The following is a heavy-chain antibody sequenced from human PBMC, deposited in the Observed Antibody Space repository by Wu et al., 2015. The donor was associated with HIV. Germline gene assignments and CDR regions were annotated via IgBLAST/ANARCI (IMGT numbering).Heavy chain of an antibody. CDR1: GGTFSYSA. CDR2: IIPIFGKT. D-gene: IGHD5-12*01. J-gene: IGHJ5*02. Sequence: QAQLVQSGAEVKKPGSSVKVSCKASGGTFSYSAIAWVRQAPGQGLEWMGRIIPIFGKTNYAQKFQGRVTITADESSTTAYMELSSLRSEDTAVYYCARETSTGYGPRGQGTLVTVSS. CDR3: ARETSTGYGP. V-gene: IGHV1-69*13.